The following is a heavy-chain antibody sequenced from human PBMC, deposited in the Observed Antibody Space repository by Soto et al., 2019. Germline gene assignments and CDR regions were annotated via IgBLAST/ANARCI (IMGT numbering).Heavy chain of an antibody. CDR3: AHRHDLGGFDI. J-gene: IGHJ3*02. V-gene: IGHV2-5*01. CDR2: INWNDDE. Sequence: QITLKESGPTLGKPTQTLTLTCTFSGFSLNTRAVGVGWIRQPPGKALEWLALINWNDDERYSPSLKDRLTITKDTSRNHVVLTMTNVDPVDTATYYCAHRHDLGGFDIWGQGTTVTVSS. CDR1: GFSLNTRAVG. D-gene: IGHD2-15*01.